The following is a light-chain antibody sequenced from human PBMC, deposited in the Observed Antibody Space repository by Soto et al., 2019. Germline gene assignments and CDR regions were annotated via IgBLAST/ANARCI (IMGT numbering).Light chain of an antibody. J-gene: IGLJ1*01. Sequence: QSVLAQPASVSGSPGQSIAISCTGVRTDVADGYDYVSWYQQHPGQAPQLIIYDVSNRPSGVSDRFSGSKSGNTASLTISGLQPEDEADYYCSSYKTSNIRQIVFGTGTKVTVL. V-gene: IGLV2-14*03. CDR3: SSYKTSNIRQIV. CDR2: DVS. CDR1: RTDVADGYDY.